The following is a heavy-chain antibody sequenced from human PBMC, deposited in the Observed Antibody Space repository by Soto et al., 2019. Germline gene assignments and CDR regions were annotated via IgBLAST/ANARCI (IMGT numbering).Heavy chain of an antibody. CDR2: INHSGST. J-gene: IGHJ4*02. V-gene: IGHV4-34*01. Sequence: SETLSLTCAVYGGSFSGYYWSWIRQPPGKGLEWIGEINHSGSTNYNPSLKSRVTISVDTSKNQFSLKLSSVTAADTAVYYCARAVRLPGSVADYWGQGTLVTVSS. CDR1: GGSFSGYY. CDR3: ARAVRLPGSVADY. D-gene: IGHD5-12*01.